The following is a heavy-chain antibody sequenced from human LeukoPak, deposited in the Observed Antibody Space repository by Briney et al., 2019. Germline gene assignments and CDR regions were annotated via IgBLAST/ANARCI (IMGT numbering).Heavy chain of an antibody. Sequence: GASVKVSCKASGYTFTGYYMHWVRQAPGQGLEWMGWINPNSGGTNYAQKFQGRVTMTRDTSISTAYMELSRLRSDDTAVYYCARNAYYDFWSGPPHAFDIWGQGTMVTVSS. CDR1: GYTFTGYY. CDR3: ARNAYYDFWSGPPHAFDI. D-gene: IGHD3-3*01. V-gene: IGHV1-2*02. CDR2: INPNSGGT. J-gene: IGHJ3*02.